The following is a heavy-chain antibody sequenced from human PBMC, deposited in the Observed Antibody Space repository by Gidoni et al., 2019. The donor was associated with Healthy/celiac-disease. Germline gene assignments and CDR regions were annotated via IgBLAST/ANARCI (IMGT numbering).Heavy chain of an antibody. V-gene: IGHV4-34*01. D-gene: IGHD6-13*01. CDR3: ARGHGAAAGGGADY. CDR2: INHSGST. Sequence: QVQLQQWGAGLLKPSETLSLTCAVYGGSFSGYYWSWIRQPPGKGLEWIGEINHSGSTNYNPSLKSRVTISVDTSKNQFSLKLSSVTAADTAVYYCARGHGAAAGGGADYWGQGTLVTVSS. CDR1: GGSFSGYY. J-gene: IGHJ4*02.